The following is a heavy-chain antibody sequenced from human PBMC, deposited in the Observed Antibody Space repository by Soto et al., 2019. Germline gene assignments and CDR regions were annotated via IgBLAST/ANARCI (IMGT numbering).Heavy chain of an antibody. V-gene: IGHV1-69*01. J-gene: IGHJ4*02. CDR2: IIPVFDTV. CDR3: ARGGSGYVWFSEF. CDR1: GGLFSSYA. Sequence: QEQLVQSGAEVKKSGSSVKVSCKDTGGLFSSYAVSWVRQAPGQGLEWMGGIIPVFDTVYYAQKFQGRVTITADESTNTAYMELSILRSEDTAMYYCARGGSGYVWFSEFWAQGALITVSP. D-gene: IGHD3-22*01.